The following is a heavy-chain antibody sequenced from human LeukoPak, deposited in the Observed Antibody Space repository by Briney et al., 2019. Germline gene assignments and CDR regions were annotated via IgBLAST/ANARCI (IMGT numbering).Heavy chain of an antibody. Sequence: PSETLSLTCTVSGGFISSSSYYWGWIRQPPGKGLEWIGSIYYSGSTYYNPSLKSRVTISVDTSKNQFSLNLSSVTAADTAVYYCARHRGSGLYLDYWGQGTLVTVSS. CDR1: GGFISSSSYY. CDR2: IYYSGST. V-gene: IGHV4-39*01. CDR3: ARHRGSGLYLDY. D-gene: IGHD3-3*01. J-gene: IGHJ4*02.